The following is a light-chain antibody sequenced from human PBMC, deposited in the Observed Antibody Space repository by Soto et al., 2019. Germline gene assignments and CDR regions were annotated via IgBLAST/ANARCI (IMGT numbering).Light chain of an antibody. CDR1: KSDIGVYDF. Sequence: QSVLTQPPSASGSPGQSVTISCTGTKSDIGVYDFVSWYQHHPGKAPRLIIYEVVQRPSGVPDRFSGSKSGNTASLTVSGLQAADEAHYFCKSYAGSNTYVFGSGTKVIVL. CDR2: EVV. CDR3: KSYAGSNTYV. V-gene: IGLV2-8*01. J-gene: IGLJ1*01.